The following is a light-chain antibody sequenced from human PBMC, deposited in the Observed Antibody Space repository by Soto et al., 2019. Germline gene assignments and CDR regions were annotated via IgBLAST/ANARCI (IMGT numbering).Light chain of an antibody. CDR3: QQYYSTRT. CDR2: WAS. J-gene: IGKJ1*01. Sequence: DIVVTQSPDSLAVSLGERATINCKSSQSVLYSSNNKNYLAWYQQKPGQPPKLLIHWASTRESGVPDRFSGSESGTDFTLAISSLQADDVTVYYCQQYYSTRTFGQGTKVQIK. CDR1: QSVLYSSNNKNY. V-gene: IGKV4-1*01.